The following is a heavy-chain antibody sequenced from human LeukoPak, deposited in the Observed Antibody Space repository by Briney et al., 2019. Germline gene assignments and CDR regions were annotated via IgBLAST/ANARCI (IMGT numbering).Heavy chain of an antibody. CDR2: LSSGGGP. Sequence: GGSLRLSCAASGFTFSSYVMSWVRQAPGKGLEFVSALSSGGGPHYADSVKGRFIISRENSGNTLYLQMNSLRGEDSATYYCARQLGYCSDGTCYFDHWGQGTLATVSS. CDR3: ARQLGYCSDGTCYFDH. CDR1: GFTFSSYV. J-gene: IGHJ4*02. D-gene: IGHD2-15*01. V-gene: IGHV3-23*01.